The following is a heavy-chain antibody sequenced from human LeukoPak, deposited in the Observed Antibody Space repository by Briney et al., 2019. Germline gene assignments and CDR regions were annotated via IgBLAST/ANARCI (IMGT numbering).Heavy chain of an antibody. CDR1: GFTFSDYY. J-gene: IGHJ4*02. CDR3: ARTLIGDGPADY. V-gene: IGHV3-11*03. CDR2: ISSSGSYT. Sequence: GGSLRLSCAASGFTFSDYYMSWIRQAPGRGLEWVSYISSSGSYTKYADSVEGRFTISRDNAKNSLYLQMNSLRAEDTAVYYCARTLIGDGPADYWGQGTLVTVSS. D-gene: IGHD4-17*01.